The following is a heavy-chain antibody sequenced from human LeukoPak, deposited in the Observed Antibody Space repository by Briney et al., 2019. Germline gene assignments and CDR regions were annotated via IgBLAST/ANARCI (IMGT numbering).Heavy chain of an antibody. CDR1: GYIFANYW. J-gene: IGHJ4*02. D-gene: IGHD5-24*01. V-gene: IGHV5-51*01. CDR2: IYPDDSDT. CDR3: ARPVEMATSPFDY. Sequence: GESLKISCKGAGYIFANYWIAWGRQMPGKGLEWMGIIYPDDSDTRYSPSFQGQVTISADKSIATAYLQWSSLKASDTAMYYCARPVEMATSPFDYWGQGTLVTVSS.